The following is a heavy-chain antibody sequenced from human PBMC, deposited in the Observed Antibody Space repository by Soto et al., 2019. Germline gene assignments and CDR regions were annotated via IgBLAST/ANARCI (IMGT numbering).Heavy chain of an antibody. CDR2: IMPIFGTA. V-gene: IGHV1-69*01. CDR3: ANRGGTTFYYYYGMDV. D-gene: IGHD1-1*01. J-gene: IGHJ6*02. CDR1: GGTFSSYA. Sequence: QVQLVQSGAEVKKPGSSVKVSCKASGGTFSSYAISWVRQAPGQGLEWMGGIMPIFGTANYAQKFQGRVTITAAASKSTAYMELSSLRSEDKAVYYCANRGGTTFYYYYGMDVWGQGTTVTVSS.